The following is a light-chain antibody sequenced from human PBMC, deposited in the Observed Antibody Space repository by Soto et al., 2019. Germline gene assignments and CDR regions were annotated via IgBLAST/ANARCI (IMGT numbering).Light chain of an antibody. CDR2: EVN. V-gene: IGLV2-23*02. CDR1: SSDVESYNL. J-gene: IGLJ1*01. CDR3: CSYAGSGTLYV. Sequence: QSALTQPASVSGSPGQSITISCTGTSSDVESYNLASWYQQHPGKAPKLMIYEVNKRPSGLSNRFSGSKSGYTASLTISGLQAEDEADYYCCSYAGSGTLYVFGTGTKVTVL.